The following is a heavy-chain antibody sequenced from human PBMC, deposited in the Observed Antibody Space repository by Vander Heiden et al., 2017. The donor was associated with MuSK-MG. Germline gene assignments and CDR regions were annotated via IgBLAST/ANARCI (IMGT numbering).Heavy chain of an antibody. CDR1: GRSTSSYY. J-gene: IGHJ5*02. V-gene: IGHV4-59*01. CDR3: ARERGAYCSGGSCYYDR. CDR2: IYYSGST. Sequence: QVPLQEPGPGLVKPSETLSLTCPVSGRSTSSYYWSWIRQPPGKGLEWIGYIYYSGSTNYNPSLKSRVTISVDTSKNQFSLKLSSVTAADTAVYYCARERGAYCSGGSCYYDRWGQGTLVTVSS. D-gene: IGHD2-15*01.